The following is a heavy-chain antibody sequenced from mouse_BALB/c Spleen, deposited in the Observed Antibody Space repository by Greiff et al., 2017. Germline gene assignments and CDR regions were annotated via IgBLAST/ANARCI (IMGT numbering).Heavy chain of an antibody. J-gene: IGHJ2*01. V-gene: IGHV5-12-1*01. CDR2: ISSGVGST. Sequence: EVQVVESGGGLVKPGGSLKLSCAASGFAFSSYDMSWVRQTPEKRLEWVAYISSGVGSTYYPDTVKGRFTISRDNAKNTLYLQMSSLKSEDTAMYYCSRQDSSATYFDYWGQGTTLTVSS. D-gene: IGHD3-2*01. CDR1: GFAFSSYD. CDR3: SRQDSSATYFDY.